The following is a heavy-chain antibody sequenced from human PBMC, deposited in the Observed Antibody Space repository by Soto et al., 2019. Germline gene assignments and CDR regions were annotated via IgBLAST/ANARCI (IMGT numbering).Heavy chain of an antibody. D-gene: IGHD3-3*01. CDR3: AKSRPLYYDFWSGSYYFDY. J-gene: IGHJ4*02. Sequence: EVQLLESGGGLVQPGGSLRLSCAASGFTFSSYAMSWVRQAPGKGLEWVSAISGSGGSTYYADSVKGRFTISRDNSKNKLYLQMNSLRAEDTAVYYCAKSRPLYYDFWSGSYYFDYWGQGTLVTVSS. CDR2: ISGSGGST. V-gene: IGHV3-23*01. CDR1: GFTFSSYA.